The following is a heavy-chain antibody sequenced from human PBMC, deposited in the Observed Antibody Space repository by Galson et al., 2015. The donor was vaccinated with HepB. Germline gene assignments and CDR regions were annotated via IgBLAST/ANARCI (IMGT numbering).Heavy chain of an antibody. CDR2: IIPILGIA. V-gene: IGHV1-69*02. CDR3: ARVGTVTDFDI. CDR1: GGTFSSYT. Sequence: SVKVSCKASGGTFSSYTISWVRQAPGQGLEWMGRIIPILGIANYAQKFQGRVTITADKSTSTAYMELSSLRSEDTAVYYCARVGTVTDFDIWGQGTMVTVSS. J-gene: IGHJ3*02. D-gene: IGHD4-17*01.